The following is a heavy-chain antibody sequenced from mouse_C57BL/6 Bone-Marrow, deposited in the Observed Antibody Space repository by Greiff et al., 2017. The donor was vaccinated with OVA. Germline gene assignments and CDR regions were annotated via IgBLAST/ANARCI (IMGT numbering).Heavy chain of an antibody. D-gene: IGHD1-1*01. V-gene: IGHV14-3*01. Sequence: VQLKQSVAELVRPGASVKLSCIASGFNIKNTYMHWVKQRPEQGLEWIGRIDPANGNTKYAPKFQGKATITADTSSNTAYLQLSSLTSEDTAIYYCAPLLLRYPSYWYFDVWGTGTTVTVSS. CDR3: APLLLRYPSYWYFDV. CDR1: GFNIKNTY. CDR2: IDPANGNT. J-gene: IGHJ1*03.